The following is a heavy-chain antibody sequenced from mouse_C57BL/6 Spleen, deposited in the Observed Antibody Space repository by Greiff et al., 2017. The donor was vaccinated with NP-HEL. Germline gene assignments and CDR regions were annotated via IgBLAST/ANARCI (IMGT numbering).Heavy chain of an antibody. V-gene: IGHV1-64*01. CDR1: GYTFTSYW. CDR3: ARRWGAFDY. D-gene: IGHD1-1*02. Sequence: FPLQPHWSYLLKPGASVKLSCKASGYTFTSYWMHWVKQRPGQGLEWIGMIHPNSGSTNYNEKFKSKATLTVDKSSSTAYMQLSSLTSEDSAVYYCARRWGAFDYWGQGTTLTVSS. J-gene: IGHJ2*01. CDR2: IHPNSGST.